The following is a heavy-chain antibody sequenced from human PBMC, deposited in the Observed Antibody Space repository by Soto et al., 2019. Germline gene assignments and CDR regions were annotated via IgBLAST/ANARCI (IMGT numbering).Heavy chain of an antibody. CDR3: ARGELLWFGELLR. CDR1: GYTFTSYE. J-gene: IGHJ4*02. V-gene: IGHV1-8*01. CDR2: MNPNSGDT. Sequence: QVQLVQSGAEVKKPGASVKVSCKASGYTFTSYEINWVRQATGQGLEWMGWMNPNSGDTGYAQKFXXRXXMTRNNSISTAYMELSSLRSEDTAVYYCARGELLWFGELLRWGQGTLVTVSS. D-gene: IGHD3-10*01.